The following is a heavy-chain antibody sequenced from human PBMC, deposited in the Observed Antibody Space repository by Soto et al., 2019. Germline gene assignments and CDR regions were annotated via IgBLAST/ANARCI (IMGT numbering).Heavy chain of an antibody. CDR3: AQDGGEGQWLDPLFDY. CDR1: GFTFSSYA. J-gene: IGHJ4*02. Sequence: EVQLLESGGGLVQPGGSLRLSCAASGFTFSSYAMSWVRQAPGKGLEWVSAISGSGGSTYYADSVKGRFTISRDNSKNTLYLQMRSLRAEDTAVYYCAQDGGEGQWLDPLFDYLGQGTLVTVSA. D-gene: IGHD6-19*01. CDR2: ISGSGGST. V-gene: IGHV3-23*01.